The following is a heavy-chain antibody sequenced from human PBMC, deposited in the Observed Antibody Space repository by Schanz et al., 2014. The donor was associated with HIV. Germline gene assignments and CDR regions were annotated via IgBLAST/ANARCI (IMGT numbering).Heavy chain of an antibody. CDR2: IIPVSGAS. CDR3: AKGQDWPGPQLDH. J-gene: IGHJ4*03. CDR1: GGSFSSYA. V-gene: IGHV1-69*06. Sequence: QVQLVQSGAEVKKPGSSVKVSCNVLGGSFSSYAISWVRLAPGHGLEWMGGIIPVSGASNYAQKYQDRVTISADKTAKTAYMELRSLRSEDTAVYYCAKGQDWPGPQLDHWGHGSLVIVSS. D-gene: IGHD3-9*01.